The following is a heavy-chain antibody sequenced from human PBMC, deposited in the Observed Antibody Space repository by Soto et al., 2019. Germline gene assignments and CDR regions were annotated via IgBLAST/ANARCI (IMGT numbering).Heavy chain of an antibody. CDR2: IFSNDEK. D-gene: IGHD3-10*01. CDR1: GFSLSNARMG. V-gene: IGHV2-26*01. Sequence: SGPTLVNPTETLTLTCTVSGFSLSNARMGVSWIRQPPGKALEWLAHIFSNDEKSYSTSLKSRLTISKDTSKSQVVLTMTNMDPVDTVTYYCARIWFGPYYYYYGMDVWGQGTTVTVS. J-gene: IGHJ6*02. CDR3: ARIWFGPYYYYYGMDV.